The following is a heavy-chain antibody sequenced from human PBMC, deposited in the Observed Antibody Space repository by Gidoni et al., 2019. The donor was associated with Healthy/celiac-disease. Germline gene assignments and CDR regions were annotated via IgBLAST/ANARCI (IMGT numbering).Heavy chain of an antibody. J-gene: IGHJ4*02. D-gene: IGHD6-13*01. V-gene: IGHV4-34*01. CDR2: INHSGST. CDR3: ARGRSIAAAGGFDY. CDR1: GGSFSGYY. Sequence: QVQLQQWGAGLLKPSATLSLTCAVYGGSFSGYYWSWIRQPPGKGLEWIGEINHSGSTNYNPSLKSRVTISVDTSKNQFSLKLSSVTAADTAVYYCARGRSIAAAGGFDYWGQGTLVTVSS.